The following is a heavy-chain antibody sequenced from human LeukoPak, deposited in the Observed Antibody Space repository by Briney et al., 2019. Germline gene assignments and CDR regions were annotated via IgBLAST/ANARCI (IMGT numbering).Heavy chain of an antibody. CDR1: GFTVSSNY. D-gene: IGHD3-10*02. V-gene: IGHV3-66*02. Sequence: GGSLRLSCAASGFTVSSNYMSWVRQAPGKVLEWVSVIYSGGSTYYADSVKGRFTISRDNSKNTLYLQMNSLRAEDTAVYYCARDGRERQDAFDIWGQGTMVTVSS. CDR3: ARDGRERQDAFDI. J-gene: IGHJ3*02. CDR2: IYSGGST.